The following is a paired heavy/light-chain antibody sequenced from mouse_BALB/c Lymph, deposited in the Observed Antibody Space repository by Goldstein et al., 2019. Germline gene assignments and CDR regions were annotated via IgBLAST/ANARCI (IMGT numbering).Heavy chain of an antibody. D-gene: IGHD2-1*01. CDR1: GYTFTSYN. V-gene: IGHV1-12*01. CDR3: ARVGYYGNFYAMDY. Sequence: QVQLQQPGAELVKPGASVKMSCKASGYTFTSYNMHWVKQTPGQGLEWIGAIYPGNGDTSYNQKFKGKATLTADKSSSTAYMQLSSLTSEDSAVYYCARVGYYGNFYAMDYWGQGTSVTVSS. J-gene: IGHJ4*01. CDR2: IYPGNGDT.
Light chain of an antibody. CDR2: AAT. Sequence: DIQMTQSPASLSVSVGETVTITCRASENIYSNLAWYQQKQGKSPQLLVYAATNLADGVPSRFSGSGSGTQYSLKINSLQSEDFGSYYCQHFWGTPYTFGGGTKLEIK. V-gene: IGKV12-46*01. CDR3: QHFWGTPYT. CDR1: ENIYSN. J-gene: IGKJ2*01.